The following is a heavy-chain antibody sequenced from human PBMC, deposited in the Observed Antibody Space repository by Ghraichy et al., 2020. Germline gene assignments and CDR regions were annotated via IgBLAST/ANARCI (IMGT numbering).Heavy chain of an antibody. Sequence: ASVKVSCKASGYTFTSYDINWVRQATGQGLEWMGWMNPNSGNTGYAQKFQGRVTMTRNTSISTAYMELSSLRSEDTAVYYCARGPHSYYDFWSGYTNYYYYGMDVWGQGTTVTVSS. V-gene: IGHV1-8*01. CDR2: MNPNSGNT. J-gene: IGHJ6*02. CDR3: ARGPHSYYDFWSGYTNYYYYGMDV. CDR1: GYTFTSYD. D-gene: IGHD3-3*01.